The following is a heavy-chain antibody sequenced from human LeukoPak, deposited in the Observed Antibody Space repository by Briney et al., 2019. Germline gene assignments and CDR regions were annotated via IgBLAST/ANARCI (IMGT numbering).Heavy chain of an antibody. D-gene: IGHD3-22*01. Sequence: PGGSLRLSCEASGFTFSNYGMSWVRQAPGKGLEWVSAITASSSITHDADSVQGRFTISRDNSKNTLYLQMNSLRAEDTAVYYCAKDTGLTYYDSSVLPGGGSDYWGQGTLVTVSS. V-gene: IGHV3-23*01. CDR2: ITASSSIT. CDR3: AKDTGLTYYDSSVLPGGGSDY. J-gene: IGHJ4*02. CDR1: GFTFSNYG.